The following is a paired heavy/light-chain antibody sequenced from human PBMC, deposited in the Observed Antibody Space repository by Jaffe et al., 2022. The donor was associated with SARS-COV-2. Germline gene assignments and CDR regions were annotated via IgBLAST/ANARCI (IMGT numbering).Heavy chain of an antibody. Sequence: EVQLVESGGGLVQPGGSLRLSCAASGFTFSSYDMNWVRQAPGKGLEWVSHIKSDSVKYYTDSVKGRFTVSRDNAGNSLYLQMNSLRVEDTALYYCARGRGSFDIWGQGTMVTVSS. CDR1: GFTFSSYD. D-gene: IGHD1-26*01. CDR2: IKSDSVK. CDR3: ARGRGSFDI. J-gene: IGHJ3*02. V-gene: IGHV3-48*01.
Light chain of an antibody. J-gene: IGKJ3*01. CDR3: QQDDYSPFT. V-gene: IGKV3-20*01. CDR1: QSVSSRF. CDR2: GAS. Sequence: EIVLTQSPGTLSLSPGESATLSCRASQSVSSRFLAWYQQKPGQAPRLLIYGASSRATGIPDRFSGSGSGTDFTLSISRLEPEDFAVYYCQQDDYSPFTFGPGTKVDIK.